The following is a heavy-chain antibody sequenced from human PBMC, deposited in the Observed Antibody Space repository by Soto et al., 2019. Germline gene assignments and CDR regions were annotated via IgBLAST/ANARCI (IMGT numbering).Heavy chain of an antibody. Sequence: SQRMSLACALYWGSVVGYYWIGIRHAPGKVREWIGEINHCGSINYSPSLKSRVTIAVDTSKRQFSLKLSSVTAADTAVYYCAIGRRFWSGTILSFWFQLWGQGTLVTVSS. CDR1: WGSVVGYY. D-gene: IGHD3-3*01. CDR3: AIGRRFWSGTILSFWFQL. J-gene: IGHJ5*02. V-gene: IGHV4-34*01. CDR2: INHCGSI.